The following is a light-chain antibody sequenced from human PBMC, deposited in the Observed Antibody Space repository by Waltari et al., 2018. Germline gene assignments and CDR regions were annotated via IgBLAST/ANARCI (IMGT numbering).Light chain of an antibody. CDR2: VNSDGSH. J-gene: IGLJ3*02. V-gene: IGLV4-69*01. CDR3: QTGGHGTWV. CDR1: SGHSSNV. Sequence: QLVVTQSPSASAPLGASVKLTCTLSSGHSSNVIQWLQQRPEKGPRYLMKVNSDGSHSKGDEIPDRFSGSSSGAERYLTISSLQSDDEADYYCQTGGHGTWVFGGGTKLTVL.